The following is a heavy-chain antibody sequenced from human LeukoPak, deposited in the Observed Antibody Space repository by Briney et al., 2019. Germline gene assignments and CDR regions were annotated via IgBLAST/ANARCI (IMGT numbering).Heavy chain of an antibody. V-gene: IGHV5-51*01. Sequence: GESLRISCKGSGYRFTSYWIGWVRQMPGKGLEWMGIIYPGDSDTIYSPSFQGQVTISADKSTSTANLQWSSLKASDTAMYYCARSGGNYYSIWGQGTMVTVSS. CDR3: ARSGGNYYSI. D-gene: IGHD1-26*01. CDR2: IYPGDSDT. CDR1: GYRFTSYW. J-gene: IGHJ3*02.